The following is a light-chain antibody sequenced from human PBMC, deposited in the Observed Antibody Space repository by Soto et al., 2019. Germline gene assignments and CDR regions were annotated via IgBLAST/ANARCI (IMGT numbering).Light chain of an antibody. J-gene: IGKJ4*01. CDR2: DAS. CDR3: QHYNNWIAS. CDR1: QSISSW. V-gene: IGKV1-5*01. Sequence: DIQMTQSPSSLSASVRDRVTITCRASQSISSWLAWYQQKPGKAPKLLIYDASSLESGVPSRFSGSGSGTEFTLTISRLEPEDFAVYYCQHYNNWIASFGGGTKVDIK.